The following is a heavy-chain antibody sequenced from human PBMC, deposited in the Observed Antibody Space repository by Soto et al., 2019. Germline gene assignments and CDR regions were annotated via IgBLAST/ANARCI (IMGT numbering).Heavy chain of an antibody. CDR2: ISAYNGNT. J-gene: IGHJ4*02. D-gene: IGHD1-26*01. V-gene: IGHV1-18*01. CDR3: ARDISIGSGSYFYRY. Sequence: ASVKVSCTASGYTFTSYGISWVRQAPGQGLEWMGWISAYNGNTNYAQKLQGRVTMTTDTSTSTAYMELRSLRSDDTAVYYCARDISIGSGSYFYRYWGQGTLVTVSS. CDR1: GYTFTSYG.